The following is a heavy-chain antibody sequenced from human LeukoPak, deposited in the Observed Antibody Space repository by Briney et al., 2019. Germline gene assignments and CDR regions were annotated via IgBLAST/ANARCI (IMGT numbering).Heavy chain of an antibody. Sequence: GGSLRLSCAASGFTFSSYSMNWVRQAPGKGLEWVSSISSSSSYIYYADSVKGRFTISRDNAENSLYLQMNSLRAEDTAVYYCARDTKVTSYYYYYGMDVWGQGTTVTVSS. CDR1: GFTFSSYS. CDR2: ISSSSSYI. J-gene: IGHJ6*02. CDR3: ARDTKVTSYYYYYGMDV. D-gene: IGHD2-21*02. V-gene: IGHV3-21*01.